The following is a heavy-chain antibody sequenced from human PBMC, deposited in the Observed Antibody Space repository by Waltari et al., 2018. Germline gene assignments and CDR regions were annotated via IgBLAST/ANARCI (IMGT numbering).Heavy chain of an antibody. CDR3: AKSGDSEYYFDY. J-gene: IGHJ4*02. V-gene: IGHV3-9*03. CDR2: ISWNSGSI. Sequence: EVQLVEAGGGVVQPGRSLRLSCADSGFTFDDYAMPWLRQAPGKGLGWVSGISWNSGSIGYADSVKGRFTISRDNAKNSLYLQMNSLRAEDMALYYCAKSGDSEYYFDYWGQGTLVTVSS. CDR1: GFTFDDYA. D-gene: IGHD2-21*01.